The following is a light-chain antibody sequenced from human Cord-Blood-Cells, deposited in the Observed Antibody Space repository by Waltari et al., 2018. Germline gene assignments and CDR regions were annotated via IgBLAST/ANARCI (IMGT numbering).Light chain of an antibody. J-gene: IGKJ5*01. V-gene: IGKV3-11*01. CDR2: DAS. CDR1: QSVSSY. CDR3: QQRSNWPPIT. Sequence: EIVLTQSPATLSLSPGERATPSCRASQSVSSYVAWYQQKPGQPPRLLIYDASNGATGIPARFSGSGSGTDFTLTISSLEPEDFAVYYCQQRSNWPPITFGQGTRLEIK.